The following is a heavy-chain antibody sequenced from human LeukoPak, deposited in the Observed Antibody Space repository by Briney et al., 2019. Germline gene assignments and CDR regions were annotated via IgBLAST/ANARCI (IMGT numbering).Heavy chain of an antibody. CDR1: GFTFSNYA. Sequence: PGRSLRLSCAASGFTFSNYAMHWVRQAPGKGLEWVAVISYDGSNKYYADSVKGRFTISRDNSKNTLYLQMNSLRAEDTAVYYCARAKGYSIYYYGMDVWGKGTTVTVSS. CDR3: ARAKGYSIYYYGMDV. D-gene: IGHD1-26*01. J-gene: IGHJ6*04. CDR2: ISYDGSNK. V-gene: IGHV3-30*04.